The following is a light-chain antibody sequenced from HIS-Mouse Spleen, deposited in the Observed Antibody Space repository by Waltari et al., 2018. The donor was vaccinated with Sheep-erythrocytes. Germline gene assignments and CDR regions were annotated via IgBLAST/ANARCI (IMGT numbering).Light chain of an antibody. Sequence: SYELTQPPSVSVSPGPTASITCPGPKFGDKYACWYQQKPGQSPVLVIYQDSKRPSGIPERFSGSNSGNTATLTISGTQAMDEADYYCQAWDSSTAWVFGGGTKLTVL. CDR3: QAWDSSTAWV. J-gene: IGLJ2*01. CDR1: KFGDKY. V-gene: IGLV3-1*01. CDR2: QDS.